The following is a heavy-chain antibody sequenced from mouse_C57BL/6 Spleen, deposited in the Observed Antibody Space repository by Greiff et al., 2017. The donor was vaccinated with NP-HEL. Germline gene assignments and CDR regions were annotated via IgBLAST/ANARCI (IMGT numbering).Heavy chain of an antibody. CDR2: IHPNSGST. V-gene: IGHV1-64*01. J-gene: IGHJ4*01. Sequence: QVQLQQPGAELVKPGASVKLSCKASGYTFTSYWMHWVKQRPGQGLEWIGMIHPNSGSTNYNEKFKSKATLTVDKSSSTAYMQLSSLTSEDSAVYYCAREDDGYYRDYWGQVTSVTVSS. CDR3: AREDDGYYRDY. CDR1: GYTFTSYW. D-gene: IGHD2-3*01.